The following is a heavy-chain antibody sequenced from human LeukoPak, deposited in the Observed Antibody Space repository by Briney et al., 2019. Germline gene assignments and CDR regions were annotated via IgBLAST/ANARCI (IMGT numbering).Heavy chain of an antibody. CDR3: ARAGNYYFDL. CDR1: GFTFSSSW. J-gene: IGHJ2*01. CDR2: MNADGRTI. D-gene: IGHD1-7*01. V-gene: IGHV3-74*01. Sequence: PGGSLRLSCAASGFTFSSSWMHWVPQGPGKGLVWVARMNADGRTINYADSVKGRFTISRDNAKNTLYLQMNSLRTEDAAVDYCARAGNYYFDLWGRGTQVTVSS.